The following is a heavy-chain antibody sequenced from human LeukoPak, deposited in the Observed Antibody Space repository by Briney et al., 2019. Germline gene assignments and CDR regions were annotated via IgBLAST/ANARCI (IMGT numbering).Heavy chain of an antibody. D-gene: IGHD6-19*01. V-gene: IGHV3-30*18. CDR2: ISYDGSNK. CDR1: GFTFSSYG. J-gene: IGHJ4*02. Sequence: GRSLTLSCAASGFTFSSYGMHWVRQAPGKGLEWVAVISYDGSNKYYADSVKGRFTISRDNSKNTLYLQMNSLRAEDTAVYYCAKEATSQCLAPASNFDYWGQGTLVTVSS. CDR3: AKEATSQCLAPASNFDY.